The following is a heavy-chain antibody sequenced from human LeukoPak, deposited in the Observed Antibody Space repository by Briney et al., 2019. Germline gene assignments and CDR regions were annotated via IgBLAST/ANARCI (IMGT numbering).Heavy chain of an antibody. CDR2: IDAGGDGT. Sequence: GGSLRLSCVTSGFTFKTYAMNWVRQAPGKGLEWVPAIDAGGDGTYFVDFVKGRFIISRDNSKNTVYLQMDSLRVEDTALYYCAANWDYHNSGSQFLYWGQGTQVTVSS. D-gene: IGHD3-10*01. CDR1: GFTFKTYA. CDR3: AANWDYHNSGSQFLY. J-gene: IGHJ4*02. V-gene: IGHV3-23*01.